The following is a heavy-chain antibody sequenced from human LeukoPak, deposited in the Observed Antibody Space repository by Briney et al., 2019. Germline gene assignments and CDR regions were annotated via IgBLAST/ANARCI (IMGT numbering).Heavy chain of an antibody. Sequence: GGSLRLSCAASGFTFSSYSMNWVRQAPGKGLEWVSSISTGSSYIYYADSVKGRFTISRDNSKNTLCLQMNSLRAEDTAVYYCAKEIWPTVTTPGHTHFDYWGQGTLVTVSS. J-gene: IGHJ4*02. CDR1: GFTFSSYS. CDR3: AKEIWPTVTTPGHTHFDY. D-gene: IGHD4-17*01. CDR2: ISTGSSYI. V-gene: IGHV3-21*01.